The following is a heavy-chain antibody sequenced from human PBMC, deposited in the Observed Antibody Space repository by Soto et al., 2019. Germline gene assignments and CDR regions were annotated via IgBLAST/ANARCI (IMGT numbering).Heavy chain of an antibody. CDR2: IHYSGST. V-gene: IGHV4-30-4*01. J-gene: IGHJ6*02. CDR3: AREDYYYDSSGYYYNYYGMDV. Sequence: SETLSLTCTVSGGSISSGDYYWSWIRQPPGKGLEWIGYIHYSGSTYYNPSLKSRVTISVDTSKNQFSLKLSSVTAADTAVYYCAREDYYYDSSGYYYNYYGMDVWGQGTTVTVSS. D-gene: IGHD3-22*01. CDR1: GGSISSGDYY.